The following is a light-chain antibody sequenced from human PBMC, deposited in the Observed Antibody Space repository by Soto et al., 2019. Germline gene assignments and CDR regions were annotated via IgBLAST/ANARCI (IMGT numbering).Light chain of an antibody. CDR2: KAS. CDR3: QQYNSYPWT. Sequence: DIQMTQSPFTLSASVGDRVTITCRASQSISSLLAWYQQKPGKAPKLLIYKASTLESGVPSNFSGSGSGTEFTLTISSLQPEDFATYYCQQYNSYPWTFGQGTKVDI. J-gene: IGKJ1*01. V-gene: IGKV1-5*03. CDR1: QSISSL.